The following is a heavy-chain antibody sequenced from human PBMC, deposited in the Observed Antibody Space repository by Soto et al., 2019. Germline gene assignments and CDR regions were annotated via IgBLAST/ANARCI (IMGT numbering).Heavy chain of an antibody. Sequence: ASVKVSCKASGYTFTSYYIHWVRQAPGQGLEWMGIFNPTGDTASYAQKLQGRVTMTRDTSAGTAYMELGSLRSEDTAVYYCARGGRIVDTGIGYYYYHAMDVWGQGTTVTVSS. V-gene: IGHV1-46*01. J-gene: IGHJ6*02. D-gene: IGHD5-18*01. CDR2: FNPTGDTA. CDR3: ARGGRIVDTGIGYYYYHAMDV. CDR1: GYTFTSYY.